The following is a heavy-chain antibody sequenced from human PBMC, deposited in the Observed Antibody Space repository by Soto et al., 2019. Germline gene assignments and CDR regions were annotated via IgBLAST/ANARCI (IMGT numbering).Heavy chain of an antibody. D-gene: IGHD3-10*01. V-gene: IGHV1-69*13. CDR2: IIPIFGTA. Sequence: SVKVSCKASGCTFSSYAISWVRQAPGQGLEWMGGIIPIFGTANYAQKFQGRVTITADESTSTAYMELSSLRSEDTAVYYCLLLWFGEIIMEGAFDIWGQGTMVTVSS. CDR3: LLLWFGEIIMEGAFDI. J-gene: IGHJ3*02. CDR1: GCTFSSYA.